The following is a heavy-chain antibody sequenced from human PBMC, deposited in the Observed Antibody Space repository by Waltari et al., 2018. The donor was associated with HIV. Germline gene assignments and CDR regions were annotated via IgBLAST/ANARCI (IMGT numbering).Heavy chain of an antibody. CDR2: IKQDGSDK. Sequence: DVQLVESGGGLVQPGGSLRLSCIASGFTFSSYWRSWVRQAPGKGLEWVANIKQDGSDKHYVDSVKGRFTISRDNVKNSLYLQMNSLRAEDTAVYYCATSRTFDYWGQGTLVTVSS. V-gene: IGHV3-7*01. CDR3: ATSRTFDY. CDR1: GFTFSSYW. J-gene: IGHJ4*02.